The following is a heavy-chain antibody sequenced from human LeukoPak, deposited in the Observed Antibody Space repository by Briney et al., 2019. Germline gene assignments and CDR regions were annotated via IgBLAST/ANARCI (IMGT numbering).Heavy chain of an antibody. D-gene: IGHD3-22*01. Sequence: ASVKVSCKASRYTFTSYDIDWVRQATGLGLEWMGWMNPMSGNTGSAQKFQGRVSMTRNTSINTAYMELSSLGSEGTAVYYCARVKTFYFDSRGWNDAFGIWGQGTMVTVSS. CDR2: MNPMSGNT. J-gene: IGHJ3*02. CDR1: RYTFTSYD. CDR3: ARVKTFYFDSRGWNDAFGI. V-gene: IGHV1-8*01.